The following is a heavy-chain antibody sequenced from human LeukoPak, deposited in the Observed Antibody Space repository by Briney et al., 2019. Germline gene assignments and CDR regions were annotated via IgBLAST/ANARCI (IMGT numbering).Heavy chain of an antibody. CDR2: IYYSGST. V-gene: IGHV4-39*01. D-gene: IGHD5-24*01. CDR3: ATLYRRRDGYNFLDY. J-gene: IGHJ4*02. CDR1: GGSISSSSYY. Sequence: PSETLSLTCTVSGGSISSSSYYWGWVRQPPGKGLEWIGSIYYSGSTYYNPSLKSRVTISVDTSKNQFSLKLSSVTAADTAVYYCATLYRRRDGYNFLDYWGQGTLVTVSS.